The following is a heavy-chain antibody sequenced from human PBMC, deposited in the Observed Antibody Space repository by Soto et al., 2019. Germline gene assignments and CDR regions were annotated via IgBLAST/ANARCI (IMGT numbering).Heavy chain of an antibody. J-gene: IGHJ6*01. CDR3: ARGWGYDRSEYY. CDR1: WGSFSIDI. Sequence: ASLKVAFKASWGSFSIDIISLIRECPGLWLEWMGGIIPIFGTSNYAQNFKGRVTITADESTSTAYMQLSSLRSEATAVYYCARGWGYDRSEYY. D-gene: IGHD3-22*01. V-gene: IGHV1-69*13. CDR2: IIPIFGTS.